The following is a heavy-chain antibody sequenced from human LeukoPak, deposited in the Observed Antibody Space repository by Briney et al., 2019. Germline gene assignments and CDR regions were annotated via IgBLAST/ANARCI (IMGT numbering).Heavy chain of an antibody. V-gene: IGHV1-46*01. D-gene: IGHD3-16*01. CDR3: LREEVGGHFDY. CDR1: GYTFTNYF. J-gene: IGHJ4*02. CDR2: INPSDGTT. Sequence: ASVKVSCKTSGYTFTNYFVHWVRQAPGQGPEWMGLINPSDGTTVYTQSFQGRITMTRDTSATTVYMELISLRADDTAVYFCLREEVGGHFDYWGQGALVTVSS.